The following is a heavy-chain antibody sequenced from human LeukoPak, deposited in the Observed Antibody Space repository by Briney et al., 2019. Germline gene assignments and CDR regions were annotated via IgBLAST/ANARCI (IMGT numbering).Heavy chain of an antibody. CDR2: IYYSGST. D-gene: IGHD3-16*01. CDR1: GGSISSDGSY. V-gene: IGHV4-30-4*08. Sequence: SETLSLTCSVSGGSISSDGSYWSWIRQPPGKGLEWIGYIYYSGSTYYNPSLKSRVTISVDTSRDQISLKLSSVTAADTAVYYCARDSGYAKGDYWGQGTLVTVSS. J-gene: IGHJ4*02. CDR3: ARDSGYAKGDY.